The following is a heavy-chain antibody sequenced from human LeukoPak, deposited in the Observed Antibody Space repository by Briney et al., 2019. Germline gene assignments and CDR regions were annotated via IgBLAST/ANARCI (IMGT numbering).Heavy chain of an antibody. CDR2: IIPIFGTA. J-gene: IGHJ6*02. V-gene: IGHV1-69*13. D-gene: IGHD3-22*01. Sequence: GASVKVSCKASGGTFSSYAISWVRQAPGQGLEWMGGIIPIFGTANYAQKFQGRVTIAADESTSTAYMELSSLRSEDTAVYYCATNLGYDSNGYGWYYYYGMDVWGQGTTVTVSS. CDR3: ATNLGYDSNGYGWYYYYGMDV. CDR1: GGTFSSYA.